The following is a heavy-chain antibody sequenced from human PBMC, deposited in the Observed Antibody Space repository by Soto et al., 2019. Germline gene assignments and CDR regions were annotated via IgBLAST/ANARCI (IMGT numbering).Heavy chain of an antibody. J-gene: IGHJ5*02. V-gene: IGHV1-69*13. CDR1: GGTFSSYA. CDR3: ARDSLHCSGGSCYSSRFDP. CDR2: IIPIFGTA. Sequence: GASVKVSCKASGGTFSSYAISWVRQAPGQGLEWMGGIIPIFGTANYAQKFQGRVTITADESTSTAYMELSSLRSEDTAVYYCARDSLHCSGGSCYSSRFDPWGQGTLVTVSS. D-gene: IGHD2-15*01.